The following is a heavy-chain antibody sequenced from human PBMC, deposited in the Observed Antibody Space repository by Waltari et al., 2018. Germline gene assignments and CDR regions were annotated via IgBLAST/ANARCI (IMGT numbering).Heavy chain of an antibody. Sequence: QVQLQQWGAGLLKPSETLSLTCAVYGGSFSGYYWSWIRQPPGKGLEWIGYIYYSGSTNYNPSLKSRVTISVDTSKNQFSLKLSSVTAADTAVYYCARNSGYVPYYFDYWGQGTLVTVSS. CDR2: IYYSGST. J-gene: IGHJ4*02. CDR3: ARNSGYVPYYFDY. D-gene: IGHD5-12*01. V-gene: IGHV4-34*11. CDR1: GGSFSGYY.